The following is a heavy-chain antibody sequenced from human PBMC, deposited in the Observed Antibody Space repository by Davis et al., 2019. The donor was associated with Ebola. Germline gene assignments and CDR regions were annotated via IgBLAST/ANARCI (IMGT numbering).Heavy chain of an antibody. V-gene: IGHV4-34*01. J-gene: IGHJ6*02. CDR2: INHSGST. D-gene: IGHD3-16*01. Sequence: GSLRLSCAASGFTFSSDWMTWVRQAPGKGLEWIGEINHSGSTNYNPSLKSRVTISVDTSKNQFSLKLSSVTAADTAVYYCASWGVHAWGGGMDVWGQGTTITVSS. CDR3: ASWGVHAWGGGMDV. CDR1: GFTFSSDW.